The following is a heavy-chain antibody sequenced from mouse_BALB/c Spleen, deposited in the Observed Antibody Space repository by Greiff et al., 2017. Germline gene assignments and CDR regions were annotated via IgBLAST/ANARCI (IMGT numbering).Heavy chain of an antibody. Sequence: EVQLVESGGGLVQPGGSLKLSCAASGFTFSSYGMSWVRQTPDKRLELVATINSNGGSTYYPDSVKGRFTISRDNAKNTLYLQMSSLKSEDTAMYYCARLGFAYWGQGTLVTVSA. CDR1: GFTFSSYG. CDR3: ARLGFAY. CDR2: INSNGGST. J-gene: IGHJ3*01. V-gene: IGHV5-6-3*01.